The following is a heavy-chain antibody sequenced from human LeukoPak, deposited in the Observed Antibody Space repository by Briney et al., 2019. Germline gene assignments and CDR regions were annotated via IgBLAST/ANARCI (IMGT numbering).Heavy chain of an antibody. J-gene: IGHJ5*02. V-gene: IGHV3-23*01. D-gene: IGHD3-16*01. CDR1: GFTLSSYG. CDR2: ISGSGGST. CDR3: AKDPLHVGWFDP. Sequence: GGSLRLSCAASGFTLSSYGMSWVRQAPGKGLEWVSAISGSGGSTYYADSVKGRFTISRDNSKNTLYLQMNSLRAEDTAVYYCAKDPLHVGWFDPWGQGTLVTVSS.